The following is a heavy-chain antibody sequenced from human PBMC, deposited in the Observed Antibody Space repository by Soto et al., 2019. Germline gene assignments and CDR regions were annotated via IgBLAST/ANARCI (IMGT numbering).Heavy chain of an antibody. CDR3: ARSMYSTSAQLYYGMDV. V-gene: IGHV4-38-2*01. CDR2: MYHSGIT. Sequence: TTSETLSLTCAVSGYSIRSGYFWGWIRQPPGKGLEWIGSMYHSGITYYNLSLKSRVTISVDTSKNQLSLKLSSATAADTAVYYCARSMYSTSAQLYYGMDVWGQGTTVTVSS. J-gene: IGHJ6*02. D-gene: IGHD6-6*01. CDR1: GYSIRSGYF.